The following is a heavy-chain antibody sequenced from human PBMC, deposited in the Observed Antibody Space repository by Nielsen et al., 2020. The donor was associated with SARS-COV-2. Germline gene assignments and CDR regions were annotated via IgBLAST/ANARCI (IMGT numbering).Heavy chain of an antibody. D-gene: IGHD5-12*01. J-gene: IGHJ4*02. Sequence: ASVKVSCKASGYTFTSYYFHCVRQPPGQGLKGMGVINPIGGSTVYAQNFQGRVTMTRDTSTSTVYMELSSLTSEDTAVYYCARDRVRGPDSAYDSFDYWGLGTLVTVSS. CDR3: ARDRVRGPDSAYDSFDY. CDR1: GYTFTSYY. V-gene: IGHV1-46*01. CDR2: INPIGGST.